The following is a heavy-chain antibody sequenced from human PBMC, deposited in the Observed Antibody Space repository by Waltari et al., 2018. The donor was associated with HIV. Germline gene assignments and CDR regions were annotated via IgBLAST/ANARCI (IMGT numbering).Heavy chain of an antibody. CDR2: IYTSGST. D-gene: IGHD6-19*01. CDR3: AREQRWLQQLDY. V-gene: IGHV4-4*07. CDR1: GGSISSYS. J-gene: IGHJ4*02. Sequence: QVQLQESGPGLVKPSETLSLTCTVSGGSISSYSWSWLRQPAGKGLEWIGRIYTSGSTNYNPSLKSRVTMSVDTSKNQFSLKLNSVTAADTAVYYCAREQRWLQQLDYWGQGTLVTVSS.